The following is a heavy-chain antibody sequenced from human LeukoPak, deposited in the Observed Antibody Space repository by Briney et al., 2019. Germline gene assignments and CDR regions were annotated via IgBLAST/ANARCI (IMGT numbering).Heavy chain of an antibody. J-gene: IGHJ6*02. Sequence: SETLSLTCTVSGGSISSSSYYWGWIRQPPGKGLEWIGSIYYSGSTYYNPSLKSRVTISVDRSKTQFSLKLSSVTAADTAVYYCARATKWLGNHYYYAMDVWGQGTTVTVSS. CDR2: IYYSGST. CDR1: GGSISSSSYY. V-gene: IGHV4-39*07. CDR3: ARATKWLGNHYYYAMDV. D-gene: IGHD6-19*01.